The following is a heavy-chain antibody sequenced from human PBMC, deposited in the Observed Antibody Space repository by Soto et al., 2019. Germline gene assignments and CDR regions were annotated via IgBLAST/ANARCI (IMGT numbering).Heavy chain of an antibody. Sequence: QVQLQESGPGLVKPSETLSLTCTVSGGSISSYYWSWIRQPPGKGLEWIGYIYYSGSTNYNPSLKSRVTISVDTSKNQFSLKLSSVTAADTAVYYCARLIGSYTHEVDYWGQGTLVTVSS. J-gene: IGHJ4*02. V-gene: IGHV4-59*08. CDR3: ARLIGSYTHEVDY. CDR2: IYYSGST. CDR1: GGSISSYY. D-gene: IGHD1-26*01.